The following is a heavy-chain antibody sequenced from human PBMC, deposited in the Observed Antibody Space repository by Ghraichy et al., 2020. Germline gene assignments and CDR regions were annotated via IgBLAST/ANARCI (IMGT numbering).Heavy chain of an antibody. CDR1: GFTFSSYG. J-gene: IGHJ6*02. CDR3: AREGQQWLVLYYYYYGMDV. CDR2: IWYDGSNK. D-gene: IGHD6-19*01. Sequence: GGSLRLSCAASGFTFSSYGMHWVRQAPGKGLEWVAVIWYDGSNKYYADSVKGRFTISRDNSKNTLYLQMNSLRAEDTAVYYCAREGQQWLVLYYYYYGMDVWGQGTTVTVSS. V-gene: IGHV3-33*01.